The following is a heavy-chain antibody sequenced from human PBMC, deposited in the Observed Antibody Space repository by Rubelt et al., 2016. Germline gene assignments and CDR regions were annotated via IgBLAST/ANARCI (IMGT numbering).Heavy chain of an antibody. CDR1: GYTFTSSD. CDR3: ARGGVLGIF. J-gene: IGHJ4*02. CDR2: INTNTAKP. V-gene: IGHV7-4-1*02. D-gene: IGHD1-14*01. Sequence: QVQLVQSGAEVKKPGASVKVSCKASGYTFTSSDINWVRQATGQGLEWMGWINTNTAKPAYAQGFTGRFVFSLDTSVSTAYLPISSLRPEDTAVYYCARGGVLGIFWGQGTLVTVSS.